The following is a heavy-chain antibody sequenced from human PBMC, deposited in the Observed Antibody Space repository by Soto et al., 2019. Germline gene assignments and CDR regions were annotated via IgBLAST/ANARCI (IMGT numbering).Heavy chain of an antibody. CDR3: RATEEWDDY. CDR2: IRAKTNNYAT. J-gene: IGHJ4*02. V-gene: IGHV3-73*01. CDR1: GVIFSGSA. D-gene: IGHD4-4*01. Sequence: EVQLVESGGGLVQPGGSLKLSCAASGVIFSGSAIHWVRQASGKGLEWVGRIRAKTNNYATSYGASVKGRFTISRDDSKNTAYLQMNSLTTDDTALYYCRATEEWDDYWGQGTLVTVSS.